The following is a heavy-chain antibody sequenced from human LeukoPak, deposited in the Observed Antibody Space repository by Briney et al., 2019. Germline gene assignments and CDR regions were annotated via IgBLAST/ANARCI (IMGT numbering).Heavy chain of an antibody. Sequence: GASVKVSCKASGYTFTGYYMHWVRQAPGQGLEWMGWINPNSGGTNYAQKFQGRVTMTRDTSIGTAYMELSRLRSDDTAVYYCARDLTTSHYYYYYMDVWGKGTTVTVSS. CDR1: GYTFTGYY. CDR2: INPNSGGT. J-gene: IGHJ6*03. V-gene: IGHV1-2*02. D-gene: IGHD2-2*01. CDR3: ARDLTTSHYYYYYMDV.